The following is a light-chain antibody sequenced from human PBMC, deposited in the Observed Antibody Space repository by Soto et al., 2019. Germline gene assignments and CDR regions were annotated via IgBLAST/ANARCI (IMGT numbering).Light chain of an antibody. CDR2: DAS. CDR1: LSVNNY. J-gene: IGKJ4*01. CDR3: QQRGNWPPT. V-gene: IGKV3-11*01. Sequence: EIVLTQSPATLSLSPGERATLSCRASLSVNNYLAWYQQKPGQAPRLLIYDASNRATGIPPRFSGSGSGTDFTLTISSLEPEDFAVYFCQQRGNWPPTFGGGTKVDI.